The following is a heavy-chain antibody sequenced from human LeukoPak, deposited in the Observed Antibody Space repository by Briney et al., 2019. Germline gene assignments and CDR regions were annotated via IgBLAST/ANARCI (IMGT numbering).Heavy chain of an antibody. Sequence: PSETLSLTCAVSGGSISSSSYYWGWIRQPPGKGLEWIGSIYYSGSTYYNPSLKSRVSISIDTSKKQFSLKLSSVTAADTAVYYCARPVRGVSYWFDPWGQGTLVTVSS. D-gene: IGHD3-10*02. J-gene: IGHJ5*02. CDR3: ARPVRGVSYWFDP. V-gene: IGHV4-39*01. CDR2: IYYSGST. CDR1: GGSISSSSYY.